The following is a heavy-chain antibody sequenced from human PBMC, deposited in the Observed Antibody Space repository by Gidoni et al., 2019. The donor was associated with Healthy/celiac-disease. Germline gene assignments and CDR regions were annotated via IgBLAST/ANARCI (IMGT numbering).Heavy chain of an antibody. CDR3: ASLGEEAAYSNYVKPSGAFDI. J-gene: IGHJ3*02. CDR2: IDPSDSYT. Sequence: EVHLVQSGAAVKKPGESLRISCKGSAYSFTSYWIIWGRQMPGKGLEWMGRIDPSDSYTNYSPTFQGHVTISADKSISTAYLQWSSLKASDTAMYYCASLGEEAAYSNYVKPSGAFDIWGQGTMVTVSS. CDR1: AYSFTSYW. D-gene: IGHD4-4*01. V-gene: IGHV5-10-1*03.